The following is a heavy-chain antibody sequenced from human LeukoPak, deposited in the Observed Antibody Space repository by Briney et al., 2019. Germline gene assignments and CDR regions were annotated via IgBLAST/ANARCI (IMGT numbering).Heavy chain of an antibody. CDR3: ATETNGRHYDY. Sequence: AGGSLRLSCTASGLTFSTSGFNWVRQAPGKGLEWVASIGPTGSDRYHADSIKGRFTISRDNANNFLYLQMNSLRAEGTAVYYCATETNGRHYDYWGQGTLLTVSS. J-gene: IGHJ4*02. CDR1: GLTFSTSG. CDR2: IGPTGSDR. D-gene: IGHD1-14*01. V-gene: IGHV3-21*06.